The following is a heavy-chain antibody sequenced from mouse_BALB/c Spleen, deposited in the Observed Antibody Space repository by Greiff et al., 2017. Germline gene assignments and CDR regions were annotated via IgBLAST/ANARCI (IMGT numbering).Heavy chain of an antibody. CDR1: GFTFSSYG. V-gene: IGHV5-6*01. CDR2: ISSGGSYI. J-gene: IGHJ4*01. CDR3: ARHEDSSGTGAMDY. D-gene: IGHD3-2*01. Sequence: EVMLVESGGDLVKPGGSLKLSCAASGFTFSSYGMSWVRQTPDKRLEWVATISSGGSYIYYPDSVKGRFTISRDNAKNTLYLQMSSLKSEDTAMYYCARHEDSSGTGAMDYWGQGTSVTVSS.